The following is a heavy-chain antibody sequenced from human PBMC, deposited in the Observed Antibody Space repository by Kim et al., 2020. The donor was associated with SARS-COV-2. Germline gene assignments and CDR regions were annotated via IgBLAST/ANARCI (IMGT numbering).Heavy chain of an antibody. V-gene: IGHV4-39*01. D-gene: IGHD3-16*01. Sequence: SETLSLTCTVSGGSISSSSYYWGWIRHPPGKGLEWIGSIYYSGSTYYNPSLKSRVTISVDTSKNQFSLKLSSVTAADTAVYYCARETLGGDAFDIWGQGTMVTVSS. CDR2: IYYSGST. CDR3: ARETLGGDAFDI. J-gene: IGHJ3*02. CDR1: GGSISSSSYY.